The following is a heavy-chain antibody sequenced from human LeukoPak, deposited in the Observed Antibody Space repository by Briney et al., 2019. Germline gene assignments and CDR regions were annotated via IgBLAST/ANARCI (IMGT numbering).Heavy chain of an antibody. CDR3: AKAGLIQWLGDY. Sequence: GGSLRLSCAASGFTFSSYSMNWVRQAPGKGLEWVSAISGSGGSTYYADSVKGRFTISRDNSKNTLYLQMNSLRAEDTAVYYCAKAGLIQWLGDYWGQGTLVTVSS. J-gene: IGHJ4*02. D-gene: IGHD6-19*01. V-gene: IGHV3-23*01. CDR1: GFTFSSYS. CDR2: ISGSGGST.